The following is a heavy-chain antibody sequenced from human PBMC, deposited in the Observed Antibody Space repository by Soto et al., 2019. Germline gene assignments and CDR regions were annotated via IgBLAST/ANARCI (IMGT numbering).Heavy chain of an antibody. D-gene: IGHD3-10*01. V-gene: IGHV3-9*01. Sequence: EVQLVESGGGLVQPGRSLRLSCAASGFTFDDYAMHWVRQAPGKGLEWVSGISWNSGSIGYADSVKGRFTISRDNAKNSLYLQMNSLRAEDTALYYCAKSIITMVRGGAFDIWGQGTMVTLSS. CDR3: AKSIITMVRGGAFDI. CDR1: GFTFDDYA. J-gene: IGHJ3*02. CDR2: ISWNSGSI.